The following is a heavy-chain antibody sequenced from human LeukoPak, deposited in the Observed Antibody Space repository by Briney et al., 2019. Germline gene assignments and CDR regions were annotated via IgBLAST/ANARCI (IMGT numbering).Heavy chain of an antibody. CDR3: ARVMWELRYYFDY. CDR1: GFTLSSYS. CDR2: ISSSSSYI. J-gene: IGHJ4*02. D-gene: IGHD1-26*01. Sequence: GGSLRLSCAASGFTLSSYSMNWVRQAPGKGLEWVSSISSSSSYIYYADSVKGRFTISRDNAKNSLYLQMNGLRAEDTAVYYCARVMWELRYYFDYWGQGTLVTVSS. V-gene: IGHV3-21*01.